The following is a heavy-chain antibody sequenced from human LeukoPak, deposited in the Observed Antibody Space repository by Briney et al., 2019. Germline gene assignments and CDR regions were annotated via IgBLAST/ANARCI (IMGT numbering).Heavy chain of an antibody. D-gene: IGHD6-13*01. CDR1: GYTFTNYY. J-gene: IGHJ4*02. CDR2: INPSGGST. V-gene: IGHV1-46*01. Sequence: GASVKVSCKASGYTFTNYYMHWVREAPGQGLEWMGIINPSGGSTSYAQKFQGRVTMTRDTSTSTVYMELSSLRSKDTAVYYCARVTSGYSSPPDYWGQGTLVTVSS. CDR3: ARVTSGYSSPPDY.